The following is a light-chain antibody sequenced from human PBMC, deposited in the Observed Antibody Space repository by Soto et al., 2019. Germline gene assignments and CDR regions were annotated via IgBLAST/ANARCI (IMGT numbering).Light chain of an antibody. CDR1: QSVSSS. J-gene: IGKJ4*01. Sequence: EIVLTQSPATLSLSPGERATLSCRASQSVSSSFLTWYQQKPGQAPRLLISDASTRATGIPARFSGSGSGTEFTLTITLLQSEDFAVYYCHQYNDWPPLTFGGGTKVDI. CDR3: HQYNDWPPLT. V-gene: IGKV3-15*01. CDR2: DAS.